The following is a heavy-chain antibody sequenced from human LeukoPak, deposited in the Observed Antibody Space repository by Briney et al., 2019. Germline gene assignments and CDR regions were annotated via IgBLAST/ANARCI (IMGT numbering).Heavy chain of an antibody. CDR1: GYSISSGYY. CDR2: IYHSGST. Sequence: SETLSLTCAVSGYSISSGYYWGWIRQPPGKGLEWIGSIYHSGSTYYNPSLKSRVTISVDTSKNQFSLKLSSATAADTAVYYCARSYSSSWTAAFDIWGQGTMVTVSS. J-gene: IGHJ3*02. V-gene: IGHV4-38-2*01. CDR3: ARSYSSSWTAAFDI. D-gene: IGHD6-13*01.